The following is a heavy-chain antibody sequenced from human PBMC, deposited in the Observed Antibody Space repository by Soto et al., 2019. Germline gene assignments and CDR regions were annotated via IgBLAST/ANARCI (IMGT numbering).Heavy chain of an antibody. CDR3: AKDLIVVRGLIYYGMDV. J-gene: IGHJ6*02. Sequence: EVQLLESGGGLVQPGGSLRLSCAASGFTFSSYAMSWVRQSPGKGLTWVSVITGNGGSTYYADSVKGRFTISRDNSKNTLFLQMNILIDEDTDVYYCAKDLIVVRGLIYYGMDVWGQGTTGTGSS. D-gene: IGHD3-10*01. V-gene: IGHV3-23*01. CDR2: ITGNGGST. CDR1: GFTFSSYA.